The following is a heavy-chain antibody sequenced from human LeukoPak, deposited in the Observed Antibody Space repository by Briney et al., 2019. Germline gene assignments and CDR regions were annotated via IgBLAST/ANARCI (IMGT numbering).Heavy chain of an antibody. D-gene: IGHD2-15*01. Sequence: GESLKISCAASGFMFSGYAMNWVRQAPGKGLEGVSTSSFSGFRTYYADSVEGRFTISRDNSKNTVYLQMSGLRAEDTAVYYCARVTEYCSGGSCYTGDHWGQGTLVTVSS. J-gene: IGHJ4*02. CDR3: ARVTEYCSGGSCYTGDH. V-gene: IGHV3-23*01. CDR2: SSFSGFRT. CDR1: GFMFSGYA.